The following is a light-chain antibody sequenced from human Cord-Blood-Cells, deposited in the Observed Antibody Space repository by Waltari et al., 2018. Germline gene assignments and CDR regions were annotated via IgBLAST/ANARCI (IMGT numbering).Light chain of an antibody. V-gene: IGLV2-23*02. CDR2: EVS. CDR3: CSYAGSSTYV. Sequence: QSALTQNASVSGSPGQSITISCTGTSSDVGSYNLVSWYQQHPGKAPKLMIYEVSKRPSGVSNRFSGSKSGNTASLTISGLQAEDEADYYCCSYAGSSTYVFGTGTKVTVL. CDR1: SSDVGSYNL. J-gene: IGLJ1*01.